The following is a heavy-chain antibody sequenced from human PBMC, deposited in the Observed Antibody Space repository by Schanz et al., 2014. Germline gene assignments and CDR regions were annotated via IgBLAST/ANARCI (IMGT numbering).Heavy chain of an antibody. J-gene: IGHJ6*02. V-gene: IGHV3-23*01. D-gene: IGHD3-10*01. CDR3: ARDRAAGYYDSGMSYYYYGMDV. CDR1: GFNFNTYA. CDR2: LTEGGGGT. Sequence: EVQLLESGGGLAQPGGSLRLACAASGFNFNTYAMSWVRQAPGKGLEWVSGLTEGGGGTYYTDAVKGRFTISRDSSKNTLYLEMNSLRAEDTAVYFCARDRAAGYYDSGMSYYYYGMDVWGQGTTVTVSS.